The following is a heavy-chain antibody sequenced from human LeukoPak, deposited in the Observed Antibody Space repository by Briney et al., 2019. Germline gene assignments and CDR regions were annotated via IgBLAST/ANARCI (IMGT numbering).Heavy chain of an antibody. V-gene: IGHV1-2*02. CDR3: ARCAGSSWHAHFDY. CDR2: INPNSGGT. CDR1: GYTFTGYY. Sequence: GASVKVSCKASGYTFTGYYIHWVRQAPGQGLEWMGWINPNSGGTNYAQKFQGRVTMTRDTSISTAYMELSRLRSDDTAVYYCARCAGSSWHAHFDYWGQGTLVTVSS. D-gene: IGHD6-13*01. J-gene: IGHJ4*02.